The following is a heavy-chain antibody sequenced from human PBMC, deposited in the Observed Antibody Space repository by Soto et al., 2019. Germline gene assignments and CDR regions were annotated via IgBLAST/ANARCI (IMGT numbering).Heavy chain of an antibody. CDR2: IDWDDDK. CDR1: GFSLSTSGMC. V-gene: IGHV2-70*01. Sequence: ESGPTLVNPTQTLTLTCTFSGFSLSTSGMCVSWIRQPPGKALEWLALIDWDDDKYYSTSLKTRLTISKDTSKNQVVLTMTNMDPVDTATYYCAWIPYSSSWYSLYYGMDVWGQGTTVTVSS. CDR3: AWIPYSSSWYSLYYGMDV. D-gene: IGHD6-13*01. J-gene: IGHJ6*02.